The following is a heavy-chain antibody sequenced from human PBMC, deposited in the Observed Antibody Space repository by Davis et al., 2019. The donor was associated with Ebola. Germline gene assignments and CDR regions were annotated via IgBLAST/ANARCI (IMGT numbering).Heavy chain of an antibody. Sequence: SETLSLTCAVSGGSISSGGYSWSWIRQPPGKGLEWIGYIYHSGSTNYNPSLKSRVTISVDTSKNQFSLKLSSVTAADTAVYYCARSKAYMVRGVITNWGQGTLVTVSS. CDR2: IYHSGST. V-gene: IGHV4-30-2*01. CDR3: ARSKAYMVRGVITN. J-gene: IGHJ4*02. D-gene: IGHD3-10*01. CDR1: GGSISSGGYS.